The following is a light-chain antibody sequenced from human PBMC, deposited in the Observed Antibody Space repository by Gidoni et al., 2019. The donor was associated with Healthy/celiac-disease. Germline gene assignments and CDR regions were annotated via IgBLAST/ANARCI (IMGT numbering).Light chain of an antibody. CDR1: SSDVGGYNY. CDR3: CSYAGSYTLV. CDR2: DVS. J-gene: IGLJ2*01. Sequence: QSALTQPSSVSGSPGQSVTISCTGTSSDVGGYNYVSWYQQHPGKDPKLMIYDVSKRPSGVPDRFACSKSGNTASLTLSGLQAEDEADYYCCSYAGSYTLVFGGGTKLTVL. V-gene: IGLV2-11*01.